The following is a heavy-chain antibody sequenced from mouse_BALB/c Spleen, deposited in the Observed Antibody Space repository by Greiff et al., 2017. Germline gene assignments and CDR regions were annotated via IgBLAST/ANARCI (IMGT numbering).Heavy chain of an antibody. J-gene: IGHJ3*01. V-gene: IGHV5-6*01. CDR3: ARQSPQELGFFAY. D-gene: IGHD4-1*01. CDR2: ISSGGSYT. CDR1: GFTFSSDG. Sequence: EVQLQESGGDLVKPGGSLKLSCAASGFTFSSDGMSLVRQTPDKRLEWVATISSGGSYTYYPDSVQGRFTISRDTAKNTLYLQMSSLKSEDTAMYYCARQSPQELGFFAYWGQGTLVTVSA.